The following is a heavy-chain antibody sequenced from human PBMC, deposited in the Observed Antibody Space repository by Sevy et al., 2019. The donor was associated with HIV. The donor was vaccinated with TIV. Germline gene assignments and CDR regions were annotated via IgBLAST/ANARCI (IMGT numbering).Heavy chain of an antibody. D-gene: IGHD1-26*01. CDR3: ARDLGTGYFDF. V-gene: IGHV3-11*01. CDR1: GFTFSDYY. Sequence: GGSLRLSCAASGFTFSDYYMSWIRQAPGKGLEWISYINGSQYMIYYADSVKGRFTISRDDAKNSLYLQMNSLRPEGSAVYFCARDLGTGYFDFWGQGTLVTVSS. CDR2: INGSQYMI. J-gene: IGHJ4*02.